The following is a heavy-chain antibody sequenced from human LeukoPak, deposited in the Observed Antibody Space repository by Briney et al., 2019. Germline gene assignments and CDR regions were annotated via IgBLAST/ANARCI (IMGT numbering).Heavy chain of an antibody. Sequence: PGGSLRLSCAASGFTFSSYAMHWVRQAPGKGLEYVSAISSNGGSTYYANSVKGRFTISRDNSKNTLYLQMNSLRAEDTAVYYCAKEITTVVTNPNWGQGTLVTVSS. CDR1: GFTFSSYA. CDR3: AKEITTVVTNPN. J-gene: IGHJ4*02. CDR2: ISSNGGST. D-gene: IGHD4-23*01. V-gene: IGHV3-64*01.